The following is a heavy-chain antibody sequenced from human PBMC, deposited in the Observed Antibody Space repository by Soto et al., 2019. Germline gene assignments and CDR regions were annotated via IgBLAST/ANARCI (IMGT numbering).Heavy chain of an antibody. J-gene: IGHJ4*02. D-gene: IGHD3-3*02. V-gene: IGHV3-23*01. Sequence: PGGSLRLSCATSGFTFSDHAMHWVRQAPGEGLEWVSGVRGDFVPTPYADSVKGRFIISRDYAKNTVYLQMNNLRAEDTAVYYCARAGVTPHFFDYWGQGTLVTVSS. CDR2: VRGDFVPT. CDR1: GFTFSDHA. CDR3: ARAGVTPHFFDY.